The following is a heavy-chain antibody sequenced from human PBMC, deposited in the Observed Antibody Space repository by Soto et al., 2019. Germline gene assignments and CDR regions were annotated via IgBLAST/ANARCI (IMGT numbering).Heavy chain of an antibody. CDR2: IHYSGST. D-gene: IGHD2-21*01. Sequence: SETKSVTCTVAGGNVNIRTYYWSWIRQPPGKGLEWIGFIHYSGSTNYNPSLKGRVTMSVDTSKNQFSLKLTSVNTADTAIYYCTRGGDPYKSGHWGQGTLVIGSS. CDR1: GGNVNIRTYY. CDR3: TRGGDPYKSGH. V-gene: IGHV4-61*01. J-gene: IGHJ4*02.